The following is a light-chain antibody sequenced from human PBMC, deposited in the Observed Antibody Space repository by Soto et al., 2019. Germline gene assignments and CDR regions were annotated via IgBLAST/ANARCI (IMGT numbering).Light chain of an antibody. Sequence: EIVLTQSPATLSLSPGERATLSCRASQSFSSYLAWYQQKPGQAPRLLLYDAAKRATGIPARFSGRWSGTDCTLTISSLEPEDFAVYYCQQRSNWPPVITFGQGTRLEIK. V-gene: IGKV3-11*01. CDR1: QSFSSY. CDR2: DAA. J-gene: IGKJ5*01. CDR3: QQRSNWPPVIT.